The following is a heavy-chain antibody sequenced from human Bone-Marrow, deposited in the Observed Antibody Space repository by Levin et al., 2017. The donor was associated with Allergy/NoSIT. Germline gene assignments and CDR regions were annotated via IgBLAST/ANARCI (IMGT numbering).Heavy chain of an antibody. J-gene: IGHJ4*02. CDR2: IYSTGGT. CDR1: GFTVGNNH. CDR3: ARDPSAPAAGPG. Sequence: GGSLRLSCAASGFTVGNNHMTWVRQAPGKGLEWVSNIYSTGGTNYIDSVRGRFTISRDSSSNTFYLEMNNLRAEDTPVYYCARDPSAPAAGPGWGQGTLVTVSS. D-gene: IGHD6-13*01. V-gene: IGHV3-53*01.